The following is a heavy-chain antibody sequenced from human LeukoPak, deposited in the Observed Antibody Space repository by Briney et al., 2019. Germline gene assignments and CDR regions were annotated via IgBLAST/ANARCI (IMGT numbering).Heavy chain of an antibody. CDR1: GFTFSSYS. CDR3: ATLGDYGGNRGLGSPDY. J-gene: IGHJ4*02. CDR2: ISSSTSYI. Sequence: GGSLRLSCAASGFTFSSYSMNWVRQAPGKGLEWVSSISSSTSYIYYADSVKGRFTISRDNAKNSLYLQMNSLRAEDTAVYYCATLGDYGGNRGLGSPDYWGQGTLVTVSS. V-gene: IGHV3-21*01. D-gene: IGHD4-23*01.